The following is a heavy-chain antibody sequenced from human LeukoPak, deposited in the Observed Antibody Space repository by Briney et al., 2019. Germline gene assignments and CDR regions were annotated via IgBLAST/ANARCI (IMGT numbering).Heavy chain of an antibody. D-gene: IGHD1-26*01. Sequence: ASVTVSCKGSGYTVTSYGISWVRQAPGQGREGRGWSNAYNGNTNYAQKLQRRPTITTDTSTTTAYIELRSLRSHDTAAYYCATVTAAHYTIVGATNRFDSWGQGTLVTVSS. J-gene: IGHJ4*02. CDR3: ATVTAAHYTIVGATNRFDS. CDR1: GYTVTSYG. V-gene: IGHV1-18*01. CDR2: SNAYNGNT.